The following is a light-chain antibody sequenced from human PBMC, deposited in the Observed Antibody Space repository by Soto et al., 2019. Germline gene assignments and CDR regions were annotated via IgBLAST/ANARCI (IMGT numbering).Light chain of an antibody. V-gene: IGLV2-14*04. CDR3: RSYTSSSTYV. J-gene: IGLJ1*01. CDR1: SSDVGGYNY. Sequence: RGHSIAISCTGTSSDVGGYNYVSWYQQHPGKAPKLMAYDVSNRPSGVSNRFSGSKSGNTASLTISGLQAEDEADYYCRSYTSSSTYVFGTGTKVTVL. CDR2: DVS.